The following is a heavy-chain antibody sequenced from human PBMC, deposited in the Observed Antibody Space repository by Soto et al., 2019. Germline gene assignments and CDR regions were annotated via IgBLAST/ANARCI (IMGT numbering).Heavy chain of an antibody. CDR2: IYYSGST. V-gene: IGHV4-59*02. Sequence: SVPPSLTCTVYGNSVSRYYWRLIRQPPGKGLEWIGYIYYSGSTNYNPSLKSRVTISVDTSKNTVYLQMNSLRAEDTAVYYCAKDLTGPQYSTSWYEFDLWGQGTLVTVSS. CDR3: AKDLTGPQYSTSWYEFDL. CDR1: GNSVSRYY. J-gene: IGHJ5*02. D-gene: IGHD6-13*01.